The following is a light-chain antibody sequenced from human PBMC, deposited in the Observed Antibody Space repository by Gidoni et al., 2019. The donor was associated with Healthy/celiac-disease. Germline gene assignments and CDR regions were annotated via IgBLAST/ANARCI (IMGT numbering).Light chain of an antibody. V-gene: IGLV3-21*04. CDR3: QVWDSSSDRGV. J-gene: IGLJ1*01. CDR1: NIGSKS. CDR2: YDS. Sequence: SYVLTQPPSVSVAPGKPARLTCGGNNIGSKSVHWYQQKPGQAPVLVIYYDSDRPSGIPERFSGSNSGNTATLTISRVEAGDEADYYCQVWDSSSDRGVFGTGTKVTVL.